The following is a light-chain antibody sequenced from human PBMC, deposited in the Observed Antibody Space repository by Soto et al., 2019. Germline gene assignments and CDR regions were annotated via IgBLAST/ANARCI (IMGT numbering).Light chain of an antibody. CDR3: QHYNNWPPWT. CDR2: GAS. CDR1: QSVSSN. Sequence: EIVMTQSPATLSVSPGERATLSCRASQSVSSNLAWYQQKPGQAPRLLIYGASTRATGIPARFSGSGSGTEFTLTIRSLQSEDFAVYYCQHYNNWPPWTFGQGTTVDIK. J-gene: IGKJ1*01. V-gene: IGKV3-15*01.